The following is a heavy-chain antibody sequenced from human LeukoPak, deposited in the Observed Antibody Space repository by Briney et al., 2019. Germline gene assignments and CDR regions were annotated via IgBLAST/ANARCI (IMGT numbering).Heavy chain of an antibody. CDR2: IYSGGST. CDR3: ARGYYYGSASSDSDY. D-gene: IGHD3-10*01. V-gene: IGHV3-53*01. Sequence: GGSLRLSCAASGFTVSSNYMSWVRQAPGKGLEWVSVIYSGGSTYYADSVKGRFTISRDNSKNTLYLQMNSLRAEDTAVYYCARGYYYGSASSDSDYWGQGTLVTVSS. CDR1: GFTVSSNY. J-gene: IGHJ4*02.